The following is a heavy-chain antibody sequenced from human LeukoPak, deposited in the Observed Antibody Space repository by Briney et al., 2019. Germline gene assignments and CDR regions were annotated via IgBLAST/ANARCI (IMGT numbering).Heavy chain of an antibody. J-gene: IGHJ4*02. Sequence: SETLSLTCNVSGGSISINSYYWGWIRQPPGKGLEYIGSIYYSGSTYYNPSLKSRVTISVDTSKNQFSVKLSSVTAADTAVYYRARVKVVPAAMYDYWGQGTLVTVSS. D-gene: IGHD2-2*01. CDR3: ARVKVVPAAMYDY. CDR2: IYYSGST. V-gene: IGHV4-39*02. CDR1: GGSISINSYY.